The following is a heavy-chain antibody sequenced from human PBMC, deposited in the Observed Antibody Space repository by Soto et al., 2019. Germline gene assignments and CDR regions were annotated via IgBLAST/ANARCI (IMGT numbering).Heavy chain of an antibody. CDR1: GVTFSNAW. V-gene: IGHV3-15*07. CDR2: IKRTTDGGTA. J-gene: IGHJ4*02. CDR3: ATDDFPIRDAEY. Sequence: EVQLVESGGGLVKPGESLRLSCAASGVTFSNAWMHWVRQAPGKGLEWVGRIKRTTDGGTADYAAPVKGRFTISRDDSTNTLYLQMNSLKTADTAVYYCATDDFPIRDAEYWGQGILVTVSS. D-gene: IGHD2-21*02.